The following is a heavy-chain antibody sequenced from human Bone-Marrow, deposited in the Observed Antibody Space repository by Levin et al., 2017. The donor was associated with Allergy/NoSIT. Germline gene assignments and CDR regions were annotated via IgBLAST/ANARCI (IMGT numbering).Heavy chain of an antibody. D-gene: IGHD2-2*01. CDR1: GFTFSRSG. CDR3: AKAFGFGTRTSIYYYGMDV. Sequence: PGGSLRLSCAASGFTFSRSGMHWVRQAPGKGLEWVAVISYDGNNKDYADSVKGRFTISRDNSKNTLYLQMNSLRADDTAVYYCAKAFGFGTRTSIYYYGMDVWGQGTTVTVSS. CDR2: ISYDGNNK. V-gene: IGHV3-30*18. J-gene: IGHJ6*02.